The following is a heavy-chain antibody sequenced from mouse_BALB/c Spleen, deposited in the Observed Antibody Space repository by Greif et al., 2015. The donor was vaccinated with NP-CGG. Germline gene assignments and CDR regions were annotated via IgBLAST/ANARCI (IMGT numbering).Heavy chain of an antibody. CDR1: GFNIKDTY. J-gene: IGHJ1*01. V-gene: IGHV14-3*02. CDR3: ARWDWYFDV. CDR2: IDPANGNT. Sequence: VQLQQSGAELVKPGASVKLSCTASGFNIKDTYMHWVMQKPEQGLEWIGRIDPANGNTKYDPKFQGKATITADTSSNTAYLQLSSLTSEDTAVYYCARWDWYFDVWGAGTTVTVSS.